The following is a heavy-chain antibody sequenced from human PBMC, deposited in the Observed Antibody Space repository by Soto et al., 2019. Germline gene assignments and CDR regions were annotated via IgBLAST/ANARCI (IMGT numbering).Heavy chain of an antibody. J-gene: IGHJ6*03. D-gene: IGHD1-20*01. CDR1: GGSISSYY. CDR2: IYYSGST. Sequence: SETLSLTCTVSGGSISSYYWGWIRQPPGKGLEWIGYIYYSGSTNYNPSLKSRVTISVDTSKNQFSLKLSSVTAADTAVYYCARGHNWSYYYYYMDVWGKGTTVTVSS. V-gene: IGHV4-59*01. CDR3: ARGHNWSYYYYYMDV.